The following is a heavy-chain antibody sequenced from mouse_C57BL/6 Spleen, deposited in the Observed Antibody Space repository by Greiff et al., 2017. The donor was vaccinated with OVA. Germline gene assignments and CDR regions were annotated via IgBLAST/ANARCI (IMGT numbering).Heavy chain of an antibody. D-gene: IGHD3-3*01. J-gene: IGHJ3*01. CDR1: GFNFKDYY. V-gene: IGHV14-2*01. CDR2: IDPEDGET. CDR3: AGGWVFAD. Sequence: VQLKESGAELVKPGASVKLSCTASGFNFKDYYMHWVKQRTEQGLEWIGRIDPEDGETKYDPKFQGKATITADTSSNTAYLQRSSLTSADTAVYYCAGGWVFADWGQGTLVTVSA.